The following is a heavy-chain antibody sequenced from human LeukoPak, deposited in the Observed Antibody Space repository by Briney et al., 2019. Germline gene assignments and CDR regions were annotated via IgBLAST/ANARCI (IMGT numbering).Heavy chain of an antibody. J-gene: IGHJ3*02. CDR3: ASHRTRGGSGWKNAFDI. Sequence: ASVKVSCKASGYTFTGYYMHWVRQALGQGLEWMGWINPNSGGTNYAQKFQGRVTMTRDTSISTAYMELSRLRSDDTAVYYCASHRTRGGSGWKNAFDIWGQGTMVTVSS. CDR1: GYTFTGYY. D-gene: IGHD6-19*01. CDR2: INPNSGGT. V-gene: IGHV1-2*02.